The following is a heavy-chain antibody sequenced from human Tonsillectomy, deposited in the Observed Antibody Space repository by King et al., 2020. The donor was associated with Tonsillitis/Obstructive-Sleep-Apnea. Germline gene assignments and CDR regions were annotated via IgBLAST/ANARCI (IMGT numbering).Heavy chain of an antibody. CDR3: ARVVPAAWYYFDY. D-gene: IGHD2-2*01. Sequence: VPLQESGPGLVKPSQTLSLTCTVSGGSISSGGYYWSWIRQHPGKGLEWIGYIYYSGSTYYNPSLKSLVTISVDTSKNQFSLKLSSVTAADTAVYYCARVVPAAWYYFDYWGQGTLVTVSS. V-gene: IGHV4-31*01. CDR1: GGSISSGGYY. J-gene: IGHJ4*02. CDR2: IYYSGST.